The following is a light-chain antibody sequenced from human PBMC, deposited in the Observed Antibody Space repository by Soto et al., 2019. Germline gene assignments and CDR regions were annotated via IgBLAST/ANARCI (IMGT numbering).Light chain of an antibody. Sequence: EIQMTQSPSTLSASVGDRVTITCRASQSISSWLAWYQQKPGKAPKFLIYDVSTLESGVPSRFSGSGSGTEFTLTISSLQPEDFATYYCQQYDSYPLTFGGGTQLDIK. CDR3: QQYDSYPLT. CDR1: QSISSW. J-gene: IGKJ4*01. V-gene: IGKV1-5*01. CDR2: DVS.